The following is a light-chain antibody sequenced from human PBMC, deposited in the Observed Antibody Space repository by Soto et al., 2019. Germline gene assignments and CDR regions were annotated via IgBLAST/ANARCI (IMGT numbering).Light chain of an antibody. J-gene: IGLJ1*01. CDR3: ATWDSSLSAGV. CDR2: EDT. CDR1: SSNIENNY. Sequence: QSVLTQPPSVSAAPGQKVTISCSGSSSNIENNYVSWYQQLPGTAPKPLIYEDTTRPSGIPDRFSGSKSGTSATLGITGLQTGDEADYYCATWDSSLSAGVFGTGTKLTVL. V-gene: IGLV1-51*02.